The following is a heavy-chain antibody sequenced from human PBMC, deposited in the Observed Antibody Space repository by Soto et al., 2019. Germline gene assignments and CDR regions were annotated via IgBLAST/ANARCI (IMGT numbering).Heavy chain of an antibody. V-gene: IGHV4-30-2*01. CDR2: IYHSGST. J-gene: IGHJ5*02. CDR1: GGSISSGGDC. CDR3: ARGVLWFGELLSNWFDP. D-gene: IGHD3-10*01. Sequence: PSETLSLTCAVSGGSISSGGDCWSWIRQPPGKGLEWIGYIYHSGSTYYNPSLKSRVTISVDRSKNQFSLKLSSVTAADTAVYYCARGVLWFGELLSNWFDPWVQGTLVTVS.